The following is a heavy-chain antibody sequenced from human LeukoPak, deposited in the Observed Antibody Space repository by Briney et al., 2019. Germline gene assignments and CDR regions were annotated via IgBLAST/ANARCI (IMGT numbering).Heavy chain of an antibody. J-gene: IGHJ4*02. V-gene: IGHV1-2*02. CDR2: IYPNNGDT. CDR1: GYTFTGHY. D-gene: IGHD5-24*01. Sequence: GASVKVSCKASGYTFTGHYIHWVRQAPGQGLEWMGWIYPNNGDTKYAQDFQGRVTMTWDTSISILYMELSMLRSDDTAVYFCATDAPGYNGAFDYSGQGTLVTVYS. CDR3: ATDAPGYNGAFDY.